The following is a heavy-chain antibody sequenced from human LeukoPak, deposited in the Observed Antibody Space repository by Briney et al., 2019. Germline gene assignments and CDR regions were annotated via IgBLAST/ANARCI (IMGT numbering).Heavy chain of an antibody. D-gene: IGHD4-17*01. CDR2: MNPNSGNT. V-gene: IGHV1-8*01. CDR1: GYTFTSYD. Sequence: ASVKVSCKASGYTFTSYDINWVRQATGQGLEWMGWMNPNSGNTGYAQRFQGRVTMTRNTSISTAYMDLSSLRSDDTAVYYCARDPSTVTTLYNWFDPWGQGTLVTVSS. CDR3: ARDPSTVTTLYNWFDP. J-gene: IGHJ5*02.